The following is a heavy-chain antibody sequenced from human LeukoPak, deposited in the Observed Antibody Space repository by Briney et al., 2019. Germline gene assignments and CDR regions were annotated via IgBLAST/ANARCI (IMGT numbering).Heavy chain of an antibody. CDR3: ARHPNYYDSSGYYKGFDC. CDR2: IKQDGSEK. D-gene: IGHD3-22*01. V-gene: IGHV3-7*03. CDR1: GFTFTSYW. Sequence: GGSLRLSCAASGFTFTSYWMSWVRQAPGKGLEWVASIKQDGSEKYYVDSVKGRFTISRDNAKNSLNLQMNSLRAEDTAEYYCARHPNYYDSSGYYKGFDCWGQGTLVTVSS. J-gene: IGHJ4*02.